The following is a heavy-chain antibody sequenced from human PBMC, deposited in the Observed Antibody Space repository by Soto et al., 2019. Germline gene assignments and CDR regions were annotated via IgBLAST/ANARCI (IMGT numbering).Heavy chain of an antibody. CDR2: INSDGSST. D-gene: IGHD3-16*01. V-gene: IGHV3-74*01. CDR3: ARGLKGYYGVDV. Sequence: VQLVESGGGLVQPGGSLRLSCAASGFTFSSYWMHWVRQAPGKGLVWVSRINSDGSSTSYADSVKGRFTTSRDNAKNTLYLQMNSLRAEDTAVYYCARGLKGYYGVDVWGQGTTVTVSS. CDR1: GFTFSSYW. J-gene: IGHJ6*02.